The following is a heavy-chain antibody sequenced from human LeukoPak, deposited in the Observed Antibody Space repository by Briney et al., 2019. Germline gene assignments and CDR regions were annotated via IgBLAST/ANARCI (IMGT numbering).Heavy chain of an antibody. CDR1: GFTFSSYR. D-gene: IGHD4-17*01. CDR3: AKTTVTTRGAHPYFDY. CDR2: INQDGSEK. V-gene: IGHV3-7*01. Sequence: GGSLRLSCAASGFTFSSYRMSWVRQAPGMGLEWVANINQDGSEKYYVDSVKGRFTISRDNAKNSLYLQMNSLRAEDTAVYYCAKTTVTTRGAHPYFDYWGQGTLVTVSS. J-gene: IGHJ4*02.